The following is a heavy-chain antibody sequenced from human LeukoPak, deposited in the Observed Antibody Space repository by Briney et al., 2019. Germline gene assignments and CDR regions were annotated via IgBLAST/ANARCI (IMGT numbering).Heavy chain of an antibody. Sequence: PGGSLRLSCVASGFTFSIYTMSWVRQAPGKGLEWVSSITSSSSSMYSADSVKGRLTISRDNSNNTLYLQMNSLRAEDTAVYYCARDHKAPGGLLWFGEVDYYFDFWGQGTLVTVSS. CDR2: ITSSSSSM. V-gene: IGHV3-21*01. CDR1: GFTFSIYT. CDR3: ARDHKAPGGLLWFGEVDYYFDF. J-gene: IGHJ4*02. D-gene: IGHD3-10*01.